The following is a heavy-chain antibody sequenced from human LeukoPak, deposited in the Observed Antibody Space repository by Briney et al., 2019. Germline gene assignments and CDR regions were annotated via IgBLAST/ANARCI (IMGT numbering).Heavy chain of an antibody. D-gene: IGHD6-19*01. V-gene: IGHV1-69*01. CDR3: ARDFVAVAGKSLGY. J-gene: IGHJ4*02. CDR1: GGTFSSYA. CDR2: IIPIFGTA. Sequence: ASVKVSCKASGGTFSSYAISWVRQAPGQGLEWMGGIIPIFGTANYAQKFQGRVTITADESTSTAYMELSSLRSEDTAVYYCARDFVAVAGKSLGYWGQGTLVTVSS.